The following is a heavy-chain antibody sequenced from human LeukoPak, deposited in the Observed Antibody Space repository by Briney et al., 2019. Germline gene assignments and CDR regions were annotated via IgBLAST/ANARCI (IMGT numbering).Heavy chain of an antibody. V-gene: IGHV3-48*04. CDR1: GFTFSSYS. J-gene: IGHJ3*01. CDR3: ARWKMELQRNAFDF. D-gene: IGHD1-26*01. Sequence: GGSLRLSCAASGFTFSSYSMNWVRQAPGKGLEWVSYISSSSSTIYYADSVKGRFTVSRDNAQNAVFLQMTNLRADDTAVYYCARWKMELQRNAFDFWGQGTVVTVSS. CDR2: ISSSSSTI.